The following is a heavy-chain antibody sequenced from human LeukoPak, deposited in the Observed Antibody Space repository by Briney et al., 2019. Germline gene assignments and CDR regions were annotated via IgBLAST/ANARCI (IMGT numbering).Heavy chain of an antibody. Sequence: GGSLRLSCAASGSTFSSYAMHWVRQAPGKGLEWVAVISYDGSNKYYADSVKGRFTISRDNSKNTLYLQMNSLRAEDTAVYYCARGESVYSGYGGYFDYWGQGTLVTVSS. CDR2: ISYDGSNK. CDR3: ARGESVYSGYGGYFDY. CDR1: GSTFSSYA. J-gene: IGHJ4*02. D-gene: IGHD5-12*01. V-gene: IGHV3-30-3*01.